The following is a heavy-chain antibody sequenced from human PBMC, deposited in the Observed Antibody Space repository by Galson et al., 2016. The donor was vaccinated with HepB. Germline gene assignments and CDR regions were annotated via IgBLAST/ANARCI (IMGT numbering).Heavy chain of an antibody. Sequence: SLRLSCAASGFTFSSYSMTWVRQAPGKGLEWVSTITYSGDNTYYADSVRGRFTISRDSSKNSLYLQMNSLRAGDTAIYYCAKNSHGFPPDYWGQGTLVTVSS. CDR1: GFTFSSYS. CDR3: AKNSHGFPPDY. V-gene: IGHV3-23*01. J-gene: IGHJ4*02. D-gene: IGHD3-10*01. CDR2: ITYSGDNT.